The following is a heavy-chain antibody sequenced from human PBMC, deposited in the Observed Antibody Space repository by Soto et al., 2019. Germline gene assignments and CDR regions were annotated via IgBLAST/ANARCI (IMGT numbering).Heavy chain of an antibody. V-gene: IGHV1-69*08. Sequence: QVQLVQSGAEVKKPGSSVKVSCKASGGTFSSYTISWVRQAPGQGLEWMGRIIPILGIANYAQKFQGRVTITADKSTSTAYIELSSLRSEDTAVYYCARENLKVATITVGCFAPWGQGTLVTVSS. CDR1: GGTFSSYT. CDR3: ARENLKVATITVGCFAP. CDR2: IIPILGIA. J-gene: IGHJ5*02. D-gene: IGHD5-12*01.